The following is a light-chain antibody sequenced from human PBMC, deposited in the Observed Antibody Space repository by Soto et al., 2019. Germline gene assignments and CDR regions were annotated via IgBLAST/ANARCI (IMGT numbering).Light chain of an antibody. CDR3: CSYAGGRTLI. Sequence: QSVLRHPASVSWSPGHSITISCTGTSSDIGGYNLVSWYQHHPVEAPKLMIYEGTKRPSGVSNRFSGSKSGNRASLTISGLQAEDEADYYCCSYAGGRTLIFGGGTQLTVL. V-gene: IGLV2-23*01. CDR1: SSDIGGYNL. J-gene: IGLJ2*01. CDR2: EGT.